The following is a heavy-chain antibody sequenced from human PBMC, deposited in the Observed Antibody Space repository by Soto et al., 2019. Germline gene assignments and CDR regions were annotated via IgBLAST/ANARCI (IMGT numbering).Heavy chain of an antibody. V-gene: IGHV4-31*03. Sequence: QVQLQESGPGLVKPSQTLSLTCTVSGGSISGGGYYWSWIRQHPGKGLEWIGYIYYSGRTYYNPAPMSRVTITVDTSKNQFSLKLSSVTAADTAVYYCARSIDPCSQGTLVTVSS. CDR1: GGSISGGGYY. CDR2: IYYSGRT. J-gene: IGHJ5*02. CDR3: ARSIDP.